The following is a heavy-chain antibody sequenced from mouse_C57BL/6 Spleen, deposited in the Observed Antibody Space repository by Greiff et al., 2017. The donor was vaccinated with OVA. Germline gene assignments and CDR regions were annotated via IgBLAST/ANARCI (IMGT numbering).Heavy chain of an antibody. J-gene: IGHJ2*01. Sequence: QVQLQQPGAELVKPGASVKLSCKASGYTFTSYWMQWVKQRPGQGLEWIGEIDPSDRYTNYNQKFKGKATLTVDTSSSTAYMQLSSLTSEDSAVNYGARTDDEERDYDYGGQGTTLTVSS. CDR3: ARTDDEERDYDY. CDR2: IDPSDRYT. CDR1: GYTFTSYW. V-gene: IGHV1-50*01. D-gene: IGHD2-3*01.